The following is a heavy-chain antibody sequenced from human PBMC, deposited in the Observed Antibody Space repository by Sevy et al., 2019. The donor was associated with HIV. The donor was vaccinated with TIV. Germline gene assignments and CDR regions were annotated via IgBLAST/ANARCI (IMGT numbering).Heavy chain of an antibody. CDR3: ARDSYNGGNVFWYFDL. D-gene: IGHD2-15*01. CDR1: GFTFSSYW. Sequence: GGSLRLSCAASGFTFSSYWMHWVRQAPGKGLVWVSRINSDGSSTSYADSVKGRFTISRDNAKNTLYLQMNSLRAEDTAVYYCARDSYNGGNVFWYFDLWAVAPWSPSPQ. V-gene: IGHV3-74*01. J-gene: IGHJ2*01. CDR2: INSDGSST.